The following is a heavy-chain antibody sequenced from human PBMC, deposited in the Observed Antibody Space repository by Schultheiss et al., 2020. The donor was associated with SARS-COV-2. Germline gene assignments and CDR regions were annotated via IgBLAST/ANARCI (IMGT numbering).Heavy chain of an antibody. J-gene: IGHJ4*02. CDR3: ARGGLHDPPADY. D-gene: IGHD5-24*01. CDR1: GFTFSSYE. V-gene: IGHV3-30-3*01. CDR2: ISYDGSNK. Sequence: GGSLRLSCAASGFTFSSYEMNWVRQAPGKGLEWVAVISYDGSNKYYADSVKGRFTISRDNSKNTLYLQMNSLRAEDTAVYYCARGGLHDPPADYWGQGTLVTVSS.